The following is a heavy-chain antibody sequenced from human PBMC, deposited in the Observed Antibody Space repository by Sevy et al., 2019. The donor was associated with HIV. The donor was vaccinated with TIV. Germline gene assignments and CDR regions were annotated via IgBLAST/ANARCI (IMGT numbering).Heavy chain of an antibody. CDR1: GYSFTSYW. D-gene: IGHD6-6*01. CDR3: ARWRYLGGSSLPPGWRFDP. CDR2: IYPGDSDT. Sequence: GESLKISCKGSGYSFTSYWIGWVRQMPGKGLEWMGIIYPGDSDTRYSPSFQGQVTISADKSISTAYLQWSSLKASDTAMYYCARWRYLGGSSLPPGWRFDPWGQGTLVTVSS. V-gene: IGHV5-51*01. J-gene: IGHJ5*02.